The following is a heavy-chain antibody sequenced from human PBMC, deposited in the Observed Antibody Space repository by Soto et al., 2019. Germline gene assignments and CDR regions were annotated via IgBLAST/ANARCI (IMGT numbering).Heavy chain of an antibody. V-gene: IGHV4-59*08. D-gene: IGHD3-3*01. CDR2: IYYSGST. Sequence: SETLSLTCTVSGGSISSYYWSWIRQPPGKGLEWIGDIYYSGSTNYNPSLKSRVTISVDTSKNQFSLKLSSVTAADTAVYYCARTLEWFDYWGQGTLVTVSS. CDR3: ARTLEWFDY. J-gene: IGHJ4*02. CDR1: GGSISSYY.